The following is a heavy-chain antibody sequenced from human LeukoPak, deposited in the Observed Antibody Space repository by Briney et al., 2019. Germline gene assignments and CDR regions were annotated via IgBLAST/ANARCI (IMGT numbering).Heavy chain of an antibody. Sequence: GGSLRLSCAASGFTFSNYGMHWVRQAPGKGLEWVAVIWYDGSNKYYADSVKGRFTISRDNSKNTLYLQMNSLRAEDTAVYYCARGTSGSGSYTVLLDYWGQGTLVTVSS. CDR1: GFTFSNYG. V-gene: IGHV3-33*01. CDR2: IWYDGSNK. D-gene: IGHD3-10*01. CDR3: ARGTSGSGSYTVLLDY. J-gene: IGHJ4*02.